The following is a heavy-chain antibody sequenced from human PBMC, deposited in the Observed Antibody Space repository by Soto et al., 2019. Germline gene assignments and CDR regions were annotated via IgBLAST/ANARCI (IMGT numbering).Heavy chain of an antibody. CDR2: IYYSGST. CDR1: GGSISSYY. J-gene: IGHJ1*01. CDR3: ARAGGYYDSSGYYEYFQH. D-gene: IGHD3-22*01. V-gene: IGHV4-59*01. Sequence: SETLSLTCTVSGGSISSYYWSWIRQPPGKGLEWIGYIYYSGSTNYNPSLKSRVTISVDTSKNQFSLKLSSVTAADTAVYYCARAGGYYDSSGYYEYFQHWGQGTLVT.